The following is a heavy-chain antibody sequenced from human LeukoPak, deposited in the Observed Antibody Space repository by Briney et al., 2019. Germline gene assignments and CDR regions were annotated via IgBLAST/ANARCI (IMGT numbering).Heavy chain of an antibody. CDR2: IIPIFGTA. J-gene: IGHJ4*02. V-gene: IGHV1-69*13. CDR3: ARTLAGTGNYFDY. CDR1: GGTFSSYA. Sequence: ASVKVSCKASGGTFSSYAISWVRQAPGQGLEWMGGIIPIFGTANYAQKFQGRVTITADESTSTAYMELSSLRSEDTGVYYCARTLAGTGNYFDYWGRGTLVTVSS. D-gene: IGHD6-19*01.